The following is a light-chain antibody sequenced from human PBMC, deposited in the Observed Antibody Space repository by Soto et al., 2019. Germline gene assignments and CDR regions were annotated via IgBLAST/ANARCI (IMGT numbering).Light chain of an antibody. Sequence: IVLTQSPGTLSLSPGERVTLSCRASQSVTTGLAWYQHKPGQAPILLMSGAFNRASGVPVRFSGSGSGTDFTLTITRLEPEDFALYYCQQYGGSPITFGLGTRLEIK. CDR1: QSVTTG. CDR2: GAF. CDR3: QQYGGSPIT. V-gene: IGKV3-20*01. J-gene: IGKJ5*01.